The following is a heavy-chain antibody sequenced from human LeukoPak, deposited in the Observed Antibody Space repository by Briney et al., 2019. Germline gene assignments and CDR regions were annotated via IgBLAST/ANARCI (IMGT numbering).Heavy chain of an antibody. CDR2: IYPGDSDT. Sequence: GESLKISCKGSGYSFTSYWIGWVRQMPGKGLEWMGIIYPGDSDTRYSPSFQGQVTISADKSISTAYLQWSSLKASDTAMYYCARGDLDILTGYSYNWFDPWGQGTLVTVSS. J-gene: IGHJ5*02. V-gene: IGHV5-51*01. CDR3: ARGDLDILTGYSYNWFDP. D-gene: IGHD3-9*01. CDR1: GYSFTSYW.